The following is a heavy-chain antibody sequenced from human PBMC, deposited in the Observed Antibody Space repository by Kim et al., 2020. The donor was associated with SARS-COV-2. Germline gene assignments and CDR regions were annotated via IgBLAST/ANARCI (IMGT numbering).Heavy chain of an antibody. CDR1: GFSFSSYA. Sequence: GGSLRLSCAASGFSFSSYAMSWVRQAPGKGLEWVSVIYSGGSSPYYADSVKGRFTISRDNSKNTLYLQMNSLRAEDTAVYYCAKDQGQSYFDYWGQGTLVTVSS. CDR2: IYSGGSSP. CDR3: AKDQGQSYFDY. V-gene: IGHV3-23*03. D-gene: IGHD4-4*01. J-gene: IGHJ4*02.